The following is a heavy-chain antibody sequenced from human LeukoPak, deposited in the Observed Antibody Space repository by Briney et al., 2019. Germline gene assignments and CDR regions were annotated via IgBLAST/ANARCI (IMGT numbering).Heavy chain of an antibody. D-gene: IGHD1-1*01. CDR3: ARPWNRASLDAFDI. CDR2: IYYSGST. Sequence: SETLSLTCTVSGGSISSSSYYWGWIRQPPGKGLEWIGSIYYSGSTYYNPSLKSRVTISVDTPKNQFSLKLSSVTAADTAVYYCARPWNRASLDAFDIWGQGTMVTVSS. CDR1: GGSISSSSYY. V-gene: IGHV4-39*01. J-gene: IGHJ3*02.